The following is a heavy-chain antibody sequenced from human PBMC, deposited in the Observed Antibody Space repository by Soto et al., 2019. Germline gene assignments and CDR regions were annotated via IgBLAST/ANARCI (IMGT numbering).Heavy chain of an antibody. CDR1: GFTFSSYG. V-gene: IGHV3-30*18. CDR2: ISYDGSNK. Sequence: PGGSLRLSCAASGFTFSSYGMHWVRQAPGKGLEWVAVISYDGSNKYYADSVKGRFTISRDNSKNTLYLQMNSLRAEDTAVYYCAKNGVVAATPLDYWGQGTLVTVSS. CDR3: AKNGVVAATPLDY. J-gene: IGHJ4*02. D-gene: IGHD2-15*01.